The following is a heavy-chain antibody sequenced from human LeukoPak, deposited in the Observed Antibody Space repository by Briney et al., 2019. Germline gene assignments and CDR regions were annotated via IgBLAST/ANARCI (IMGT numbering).Heavy chain of an antibody. V-gene: IGHV4-59*12. Sequence: SETLSLTCTVSGGSISSYYWSWIRQPPGKGLEWIGYIYYSGSTNYNPSLKSRVTISVDRSKNQFSLKLSSVTAADTAVYYCARSPPVDFWSGYYQYYFDYWGQGTLVTVSS. J-gene: IGHJ4*02. CDR1: GGSISSYY. CDR3: ARSPPVDFWSGYYQYYFDY. CDR2: IYYSGST. D-gene: IGHD3-3*01.